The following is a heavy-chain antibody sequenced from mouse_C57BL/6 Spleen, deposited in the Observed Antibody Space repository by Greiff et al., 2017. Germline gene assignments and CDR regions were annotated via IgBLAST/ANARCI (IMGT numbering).Heavy chain of an antibody. CDR2: IHPNSGST. V-gene: IGHV1-64*01. CDR3: ARGDDGYLAWFAY. D-gene: IGHD2-3*01. CDR1: GYTFTSYW. J-gene: IGHJ3*01. Sequence: QVQLQQPGAELVKPGASVKLSCKASGYTFTSYWMHWVKQRPGQGLEWIGMIHPNSGSTNYNEKFKSKATLTVDKSSSTAYMQLSSLTSEDSAVYYCARGDDGYLAWFAYWGQGTLVTVSA.